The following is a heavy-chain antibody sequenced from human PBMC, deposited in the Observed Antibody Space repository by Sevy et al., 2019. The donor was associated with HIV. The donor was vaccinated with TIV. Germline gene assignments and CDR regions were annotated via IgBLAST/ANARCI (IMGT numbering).Heavy chain of an antibody. CDR1: GFTFSSYG. V-gene: IGHV3-30*18. D-gene: IGHD6-19*01. Sequence: GSLRLSCAASGFTFSSYGMHWVRQAPGKGLEWVAVISYDGSNKYYADSVKGRFTISRDNSRNTLYLQMNSLRAEDTAVYYCAKDPRDSSGWYYYGMDVWGQGTTVTVSS. CDR2: ISYDGSNK. CDR3: AKDPRDSSGWYYYGMDV. J-gene: IGHJ6*02.